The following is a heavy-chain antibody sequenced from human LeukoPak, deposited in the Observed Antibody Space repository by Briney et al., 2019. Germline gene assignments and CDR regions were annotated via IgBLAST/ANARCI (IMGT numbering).Heavy chain of an antibody. V-gene: IGHV4-59*01. CDR2: IYYTGST. CDR3: TRSLGVVIHGGMDV. CDR1: GGSISSYH. J-gene: IGHJ6*02. D-gene: IGHD3-3*01. Sequence: SETLSLTCTVSGGSISSYHWSWIRQPPGKGLEWIGHIYYTGSTNYNPSLKSRVTISLDTSKNQFSLKLSSVTAADTAVYYCTRSLGVVIHGGMDVWGQGTTLTVSS.